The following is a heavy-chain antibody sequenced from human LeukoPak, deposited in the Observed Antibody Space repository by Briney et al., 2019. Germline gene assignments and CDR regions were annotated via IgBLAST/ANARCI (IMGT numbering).Heavy chain of an antibody. Sequence: SSETLSLTCAVYGGSFSGYYWSWIRQPPGKGLEWIGEINHSGSTNYNPSLKSRVTISVDTSKNQFSLKLSSVTAADTAVYYCARASMVRGRLNWFDPWGQGTLVTVSS. D-gene: IGHD3-10*01. CDR3: ARASMVRGRLNWFDP. V-gene: IGHV4-34*01. J-gene: IGHJ5*02. CDR2: INHSGST. CDR1: GGSFSGYY.